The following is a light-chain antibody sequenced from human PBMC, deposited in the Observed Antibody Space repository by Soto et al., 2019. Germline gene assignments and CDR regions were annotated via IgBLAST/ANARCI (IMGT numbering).Light chain of an antibody. CDR1: QGVSSSY. V-gene: IGKV3-20*01. CDR3: HRYRKSTKYT. J-gene: IGKJ3*01. Sequence: ESVLTQSPGTLSLSKGERATLSCRASQGVSSSYLSWYQQKPGQAPRLLIYGASSRAAGIPARFSASGTGTDFTLTITSLEPEDFAVYYCHRYRKSTKYTFGHGTKVDNK. CDR2: GAS.